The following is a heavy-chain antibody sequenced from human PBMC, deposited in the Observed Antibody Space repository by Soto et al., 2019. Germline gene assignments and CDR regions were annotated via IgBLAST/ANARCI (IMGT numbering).Heavy chain of an antibody. CDR3: AKGQQMAYKWFEP. CDR2: ISGSGVST. Sequence: GGSLRLSCAASGFTFSSYSISWVRQAPWKGLEWVSAISGSGVSTYYADSVKGRFTISRDNSKNTLYLQMNSLRAEDTAVYYCAKGQQMAYKWFEPWGQGNLFTVCS. CDR1: GFTFSSYS. V-gene: IGHV3-23*01. D-gene: IGHD6-13*01. J-gene: IGHJ5*02.